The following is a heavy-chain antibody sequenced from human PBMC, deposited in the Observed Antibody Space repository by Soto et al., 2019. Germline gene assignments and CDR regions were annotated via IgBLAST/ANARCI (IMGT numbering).Heavy chain of an antibody. V-gene: IGHV4-34*01. Sequence: SETLSLTCAVYGGSFSGYYWSWIRQPPGKGLEWIGEINHSGSTNYNPSLKSRVTISVDTSKNQFSLKLSSVTAADTAVYYCARAVVPAAMGYYYYMDVWGKGTTVTVSS. D-gene: IGHD2-2*01. CDR1: GGSFSGYY. CDR3: ARAVVPAAMGYYYYMDV. CDR2: INHSGST. J-gene: IGHJ6*03.